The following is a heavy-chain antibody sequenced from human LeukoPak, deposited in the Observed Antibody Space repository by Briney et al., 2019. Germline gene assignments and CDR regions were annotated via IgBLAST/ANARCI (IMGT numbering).Heavy chain of an antibody. D-gene: IGHD3-22*01. CDR2: IYYSGST. J-gene: IGHJ4*02. V-gene: IGHV4-38-2*02. Sequence: SETLSLTCTVSGYSISSGYYWGWIRQPPGKGLEWIGSIYYSGSTYYNPSLKSRVTISVDTSKNQFSLKLSSVTAADTAVYYCASYYYDSSGYYPYYFDYWGQGTLVTVSS. CDR3: ASYYYDSSGYYPYYFDY. CDR1: GYSISSGYY.